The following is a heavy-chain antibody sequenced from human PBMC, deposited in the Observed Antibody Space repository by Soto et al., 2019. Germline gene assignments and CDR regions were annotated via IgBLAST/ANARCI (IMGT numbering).Heavy chain of an antibody. J-gene: IGHJ5*02. Sequence: ASVKVSCKASGYSFTNKEVTWVGQATGQGLEWMGWMNPGSGDTGYAQKFQGRVTMTRDISIATAYMELSSLRSDDTAIYYCARMATFGSLNWFDPWGQGTLVTVSS. CDR3: ARMATFGSLNWFDP. CDR2: MNPGSGDT. CDR1: GYSFTNKE. V-gene: IGHV1-8*01. D-gene: IGHD3-16*01.